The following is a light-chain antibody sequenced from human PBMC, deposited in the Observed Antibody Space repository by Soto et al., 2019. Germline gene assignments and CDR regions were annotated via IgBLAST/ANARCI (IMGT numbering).Light chain of an antibody. CDR1: SSDAGGYNY. CDR3: SSYTSSSTPYV. J-gene: IGLJ1*01. V-gene: IGLV2-14*01. Sequence: SALTQRASVSGSPGQSITISCTGTSSDAGGYNYVSWCQQHPGKAPKLMIYEVSNRPSGVSNRFSGSKSGNTASLTISGLQAEDEADYYCSSYTSSSTPYVFGTGTKVTV. CDR2: EVS.